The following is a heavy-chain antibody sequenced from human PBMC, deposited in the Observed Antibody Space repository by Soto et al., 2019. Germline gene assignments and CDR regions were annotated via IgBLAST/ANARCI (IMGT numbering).Heavy chain of an antibody. V-gene: IGHV3-48*01. CDR3: ARARTVRTKVSSTSCYACYYYYYYMDV. J-gene: IGHJ6*03. CDR2: ISSSSTI. Sequence: GGSLRLSCAASGFTFSSYSMNWVRQAPGKGLEWVSYISSSSTIYYADSVKGRFTISRDNAKNSLYLQMNSLRAEDTAVYYCARARTVRTKVSSTSCYACYYYYYYMDVWGKGTTVTVSS. D-gene: IGHD2-2*01. CDR1: GFTFSSYS.